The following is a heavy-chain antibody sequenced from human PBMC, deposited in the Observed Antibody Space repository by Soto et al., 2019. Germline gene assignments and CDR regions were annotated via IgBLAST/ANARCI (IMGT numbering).Heavy chain of an antibody. J-gene: IGHJ4*02. CDR3: AKARPNWNDPAARSYFDY. CDR2: IRGGGGST. CDR1: GFTFSAYA. D-gene: IGHD1-1*01. V-gene: IGHV3-23*01. Sequence: EVQLLESGGGVVQPGGSLRLSCAASGFTFSAYAMHWVRQAPGKGLEWVSAIRGGGGSTYYADSVKGRFTIARDNSKNTLYLQMNSLRAEETAVYYCAKARPNWNDPAARSYFDYWGQGTLVTVSS.